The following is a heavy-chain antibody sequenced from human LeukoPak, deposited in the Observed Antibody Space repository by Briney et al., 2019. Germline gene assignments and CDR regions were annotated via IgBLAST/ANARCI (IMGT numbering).Heavy chain of an antibody. J-gene: IGHJ4*02. CDR3: ARDIARGELLFDY. Sequence: ASVKVSCKASGYTFTSYDINWVRQATGQGLEWMGWINPNSGGTNYAQKFQGRVTMTRDTSISTAYMELSRLRSDDTAVYYCARDIARGELLFDYWGQRTLVTVSS. CDR2: INPNSGGT. D-gene: IGHD1-26*01. V-gene: IGHV1-2*02. CDR1: GYTFTSYD.